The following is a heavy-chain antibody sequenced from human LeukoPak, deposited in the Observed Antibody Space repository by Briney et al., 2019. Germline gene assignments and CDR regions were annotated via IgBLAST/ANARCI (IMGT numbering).Heavy chain of an antibody. V-gene: IGHV3-64*01. J-gene: IGHJ4*02. CDR2: ISSNGGST. CDR1: RFTFSSYA. CDR3: VRRTGNYFDY. Sequence: GGSLRLSCAASRFTFSSYAMHWVRQAPGKGLEYVSAISSNGGSTYYANSVKGRFTISRDNSKNTLYLQMGSLRPEDTAVFYCVRRTGNYFDYWGQGTLVTVSS. D-gene: IGHD3/OR15-3a*01.